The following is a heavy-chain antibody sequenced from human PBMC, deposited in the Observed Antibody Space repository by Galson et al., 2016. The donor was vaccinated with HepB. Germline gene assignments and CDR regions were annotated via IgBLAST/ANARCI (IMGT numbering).Heavy chain of an antibody. Sequence: EPLSLTCTVSGGSISSYYWNWIRQPPGKGLEWIAYIYYSGSTNSNPSLKSRVTISVDTSKNQFSLKLSSVTAADTAVYYCARGSPGQSSSWLNFDYWGQGTLVTVSS. J-gene: IGHJ4*02. CDR1: GGSISSYY. CDR2: IYYSGST. D-gene: IGHD6-13*01. V-gene: IGHV4-59*01. CDR3: ARGSPGQSSSWLNFDY.